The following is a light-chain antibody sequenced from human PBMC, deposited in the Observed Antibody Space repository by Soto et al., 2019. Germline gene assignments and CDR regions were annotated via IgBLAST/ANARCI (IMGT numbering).Light chain of an antibody. J-gene: IGLJ2*01. V-gene: IGLV2-23*01. CDR2: EVS. CDR3: CSYAGRSTL. CDR1: SSDVGSYNL. Sequence: QSALTQPASVSGSPGQSITISCTGTSSDVGSYNLVSWYQQHPGKAPKLMIYEVSKRPSGVSNRFSGSKSGNTASLTISGLQAEDEADYYCCSYAGRSTLLGGGTKLTVL.